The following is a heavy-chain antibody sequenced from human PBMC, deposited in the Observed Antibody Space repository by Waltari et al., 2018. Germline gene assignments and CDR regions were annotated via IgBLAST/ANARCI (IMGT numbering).Heavy chain of an antibody. CDR2: IKPDGSEK. D-gene: IGHD6-6*01. V-gene: IGHV3-7*01. J-gene: IGHJ4*02. Sequence: EVQLVESGGGLVQPGGSLRLSCVASGFTFSSYWMTWVRPAPGKGLEWLANIKPDGSEKYYVDSVKGRFTVSRDNAKNSLYLQMNSLRVEDTAVYYCARDTPRESSSDYWGQGTLVTVSS. CDR3: ARDTPRESSSDY. CDR1: GFTFSSYW.